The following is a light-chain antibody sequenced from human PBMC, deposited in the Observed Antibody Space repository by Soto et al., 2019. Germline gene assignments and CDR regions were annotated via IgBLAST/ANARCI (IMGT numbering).Light chain of an antibody. Sequence: DLQLTQSPSSLSASVGDSVTISCRASQSIESFLNWYQQKPGKAPKLLISIASSLRGGVPSRFSGSGSETDFTLTISSLQPEEFATCYCQQSYMTLYSFGQGTKLESK. CDR1: QSIESF. CDR3: QQSYMTLYS. J-gene: IGKJ2*01. V-gene: IGKV1-39*01. CDR2: IAS.